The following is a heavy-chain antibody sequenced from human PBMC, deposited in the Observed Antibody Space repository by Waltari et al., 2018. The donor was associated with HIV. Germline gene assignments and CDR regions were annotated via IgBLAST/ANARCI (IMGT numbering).Heavy chain of an antibody. CDR2: ISYDGSNK. Sequence: QVQLVESGGGVVQPGRSLRLSCAASGFTFSSYGMHWVRQAPGKGLEWVAVISYDGSNKYYADSVKGRFTISRDNSKNTLYLQMNSLRAEDTAVYYCAKGEGSSWYNWFDPWGQGTLVTVSS. J-gene: IGHJ5*02. D-gene: IGHD6-13*01. V-gene: IGHV3-30*18. CDR3: AKGEGSSWYNWFDP. CDR1: GFTFSSYG.